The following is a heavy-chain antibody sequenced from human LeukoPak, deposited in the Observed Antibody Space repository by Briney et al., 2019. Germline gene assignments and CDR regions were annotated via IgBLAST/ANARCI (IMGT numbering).Heavy chain of an antibody. V-gene: IGHV4-39*01. J-gene: IGHJ4*02. D-gene: IGHD4-17*01. CDR3: ARRGSIYGDYHFDY. Sequence: PSETLSLTCTVSGGSISSSSYYWGWIRQPPGKGLEWIGSIYYSGSTYYNPSLKSRVTISVDTSKNQFSLKLSSVTAADTAVYYCARRGSIYGDYHFDYWGQGTLVTVSS. CDR1: GGSISSSSYY. CDR2: IYYSGST.